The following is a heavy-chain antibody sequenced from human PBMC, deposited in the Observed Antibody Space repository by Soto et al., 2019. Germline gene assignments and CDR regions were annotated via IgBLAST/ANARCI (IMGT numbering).Heavy chain of an antibody. Sequence: SETLSLTCTVSGASLSSISYYWGWIRQPPGKGREWFGRIFFTGNIYYNPSLKSRVTISVDTSRKHFSLMVNSVTTADTAVYYCASRHCSGGSCYNHGFDSWGQGALVTVSS. D-gene: IGHD2-15*01. CDR3: ASRHCSGGSCYNHGFDS. CDR1: GASLSSISYY. J-gene: IGHJ4*02. V-gene: IGHV4-39*02. CDR2: IFFTGNI.